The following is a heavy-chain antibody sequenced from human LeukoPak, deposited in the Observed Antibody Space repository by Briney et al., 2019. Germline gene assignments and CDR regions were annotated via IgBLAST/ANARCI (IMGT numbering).Heavy chain of an antibody. CDR2: IWYDGSNK. Sequence: GGSLRLSCAASGFTFSSYGMHWVRQAPGKGLEWVAVIWYDGSNKYYADSVKGRFTISRDNSKNTLYLQMNSLRAEDTAVYYCARDKHYYDSSGYYAWGQGTLVTVSS. D-gene: IGHD3-22*01. CDR1: GFTFSSYG. J-gene: IGHJ4*02. CDR3: ARDKHYYDSSGYYA. V-gene: IGHV3-33*01.